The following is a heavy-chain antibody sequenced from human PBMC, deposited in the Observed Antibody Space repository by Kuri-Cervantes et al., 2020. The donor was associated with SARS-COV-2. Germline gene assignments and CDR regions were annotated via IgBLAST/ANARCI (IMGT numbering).Heavy chain of an antibody. CDR3: ARSYYDFWSGYSPFDY. Sequence: LRLSCAVYGGSFSGYYWSWIRQLPGKGLEWIGEINHSGSTNYNPSLKSRVTISVDTSKNQFSLKLSSVTAADTAVYYCARSYYDFWSGYSPFDYWGQGTLVTVSS. D-gene: IGHD3-3*01. CDR2: INHSGST. CDR1: GGSFSGYY. V-gene: IGHV4-34*09. J-gene: IGHJ4*02.